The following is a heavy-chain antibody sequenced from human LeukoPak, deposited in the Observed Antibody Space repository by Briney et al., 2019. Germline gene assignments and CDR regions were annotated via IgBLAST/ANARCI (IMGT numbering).Heavy chain of an antibody. CDR1: GDSINSLDL. Sequence: SETLSLTCTVSGDSINSLDLWSWVRQPPGKGLEWIGTFYYTRATYYNPSLKRRVNTSVDTSKNQFSLRLTSVTAADTAVYYCARHSASGWTALNWFDPWGQGILVTVSS. J-gene: IGHJ5*02. CDR2: FYYTRAT. CDR3: ARHSASGWTALNWFDP. V-gene: IGHV4-39*01. D-gene: IGHD6-19*01.